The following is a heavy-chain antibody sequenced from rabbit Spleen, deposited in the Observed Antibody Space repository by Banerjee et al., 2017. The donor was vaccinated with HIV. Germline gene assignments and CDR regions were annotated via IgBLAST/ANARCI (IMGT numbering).Heavy chain of an antibody. CDR1: GFSFSSSYW. V-gene: IGHV1S45*01. D-gene: IGHD1-1*01. Sequence: EESGGDLVKPEGSLTLTCTASGFSFSSSYWICWVRQAPGKGLEWIACIDGGSSGFTYFASWANGRFTISKTSSTTVTLQMTSLTAADTATYFCARDSSSSFSSYGMDLWGPGTLVTVS. J-gene: IGHJ6*01. CDR3: ARDSSSSFSSYGMDL. CDR2: IDGGSSGFT.